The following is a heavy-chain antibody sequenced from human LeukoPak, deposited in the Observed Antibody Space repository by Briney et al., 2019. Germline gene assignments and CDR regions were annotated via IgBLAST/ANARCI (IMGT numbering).Heavy chain of an antibody. CDR3: ARPGYWSGLDI. D-gene: IGHD2-15*01. V-gene: IGHV4-59*01. Sequence: PSETLSLTCTVFADSPSGYKWCWRSESPRNGLWRWGYIYCSGSTTYNPSLKSRVTISVDTSKNQFSIKFSSVTAAPTARHNSARPGYWSGLDIWGEGRMVTVAS. CDR1: ADSPSGYK. J-gene: IGHJ3*02. CDR2: IYCSGST.